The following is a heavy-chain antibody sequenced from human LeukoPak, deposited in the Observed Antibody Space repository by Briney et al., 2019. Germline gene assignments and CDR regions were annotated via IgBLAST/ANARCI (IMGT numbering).Heavy chain of an antibody. CDR2: IYYSGST. V-gene: IGHV4-59*08. Sequence: PSETLSLTCTVPGGPISSYYWSWIRQPPGKGLEWIGYIYYSGSTNYNPSLKSRVTISVDTSKNQFSLKLSSVTAADTAVYYCARRLYSYGAYFDYWGQGTLVTVSS. D-gene: IGHD5-18*01. J-gene: IGHJ4*02. CDR1: GGPISSYY. CDR3: ARRLYSYGAYFDY.